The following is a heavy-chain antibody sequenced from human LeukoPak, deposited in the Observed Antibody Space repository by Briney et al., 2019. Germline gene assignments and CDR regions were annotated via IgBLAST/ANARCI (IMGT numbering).Heavy chain of an antibody. CDR2: FDPEDGET. J-gene: IGHJ5*02. V-gene: IGHV1-24*01. CDR3: ATDRYSGSLNWFDP. D-gene: IGHD1-26*01. CDR1: GYTLTELS. Sequence: ASVKVSCKVSGYTLTELSVHWVRQAPGKGLEWMGGFDPEDGETIYAQKFQGRVTMTEDTSTDTAYMELSSLRSEDTAVYYCATDRYSGSLNWFDPWGQGTLITVSS.